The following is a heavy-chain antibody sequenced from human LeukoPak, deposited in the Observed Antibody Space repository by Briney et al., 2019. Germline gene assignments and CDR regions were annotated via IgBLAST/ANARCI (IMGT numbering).Heavy chain of an antibody. CDR3: AREGGSKPTGQEDLPLMTTVVTPYWYFDL. V-gene: IGHV3-7*01. CDR2: IKQDGSEK. J-gene: IGHJ2*01. D-gene: IGHD4-23*01. CDR1: GFTFSSYW. Sequence: GGSLRLSCAASGFTFSSYWMSWVRQAPGKGLEWVANIKQDGSEKYYVDSVKGRFTISRDNAKNSLYLQMNSLRAEDTAVYYCAREGGSKPTGQEDLPLMTTVVTPYWYFDLWGRGTLVTVSS.